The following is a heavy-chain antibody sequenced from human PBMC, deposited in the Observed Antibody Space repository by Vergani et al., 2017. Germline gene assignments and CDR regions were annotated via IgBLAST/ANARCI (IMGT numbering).Heavy chain of an antibody. Sequence: EVQLVQSGAEVKKPGESLKISCKASGYSFPKYWIGWVRQMPGKGLEWMGTIYPDDSDTRYSPSFEGLVTLSADKSINTAYLQWSSLKASDTAMYYCARLRGLELPADYWGQGTLVTVSS. CDR3: ARLRGLELPADY. V-gene: IGHV5-51*03. J-gene: IGHJ4*02. CDR1: GYSFPKYW. CDR2: IYPDDSDT. D-gene: IGHD1-7*01.